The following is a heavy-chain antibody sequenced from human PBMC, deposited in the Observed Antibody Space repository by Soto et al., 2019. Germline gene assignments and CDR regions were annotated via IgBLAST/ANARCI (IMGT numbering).Heavy chain of an antibody. CDR1: GFTFSSYA. CDR3: AKDSSSWTRVRYYFDY. CDR2: ISGSGGST. V-gene: IGHV3-23*01. J-gene: IGHJ4*02. D-gene: IGHD6-13*01. Sequence: GGSLRLSCAASGFTFSSYAMSWVRQAPGKGLEWVSAISGSGGSTYYADSVKGRFTISRDNSKNTLYLQMNSLRAEDTAVYYCAKDSSSWTRVRYYFDYWGQGTLVTVSS.